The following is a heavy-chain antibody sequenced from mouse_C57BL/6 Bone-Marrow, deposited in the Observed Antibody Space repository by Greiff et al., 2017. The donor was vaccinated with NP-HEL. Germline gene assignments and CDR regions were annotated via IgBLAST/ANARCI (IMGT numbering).Heavy chain of an antibody. V-gene: IGHV5-6*01. Sequence: EVHLVESGGDLVKPGGSLKLSCAASGFTFSSYGMSWVRQTPDKRLEWVATISSGGSNTYYPDTVKGRFTISRDNAKNTLYLQMSSLKYEDTAMYCCARHYYSNYVDYWGQGTTLTVSS. CDR2: ISSGGSNT. D-gene: IGHD2-5*01. CDR3: ARHYYSNYVDY. J-gene: IGHJ2*01. CDR1: GFTFSSYG.